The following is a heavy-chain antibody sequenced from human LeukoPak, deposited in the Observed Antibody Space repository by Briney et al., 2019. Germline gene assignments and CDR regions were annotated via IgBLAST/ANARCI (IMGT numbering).Heavy chain of an antibody. V-gene: IGHV4-38-2*02. CDR1: GYSITSNYY. Sequence: PETLSLTCTVSGYSITSNYYWVWIRQPPGKGLEWIGSIYRSGSTYYNPSLKSRVTMSVDTSKNQFSLKLTSVTAADTAVYFCASRVCSDGACFFDYWGQGTLVTVSS. D-gene: IGHD2-15*01. CDR2: IYRSGST. J-gene: IGHJ4*02. CDR3: ASRVCSDGACFFDY.